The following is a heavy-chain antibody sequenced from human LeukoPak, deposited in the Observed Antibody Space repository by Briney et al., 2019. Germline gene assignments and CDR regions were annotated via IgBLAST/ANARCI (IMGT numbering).Heavy chain of an antibody. J-gene: IGHJ5*02. CDR3: ARGLYYYDSSGHIDWFDP. D-gene: IGHD3-22*01. V-gene: IGHV3-30*02. CDR2: IRYDGSNK. CDR1: GFTFSSYG. Sequence: GGSLRLSCAASGFTFSSYGMHWVRQAPGKGLEWVAFIRYDGSNKYYADSVKGRFTISRDNSKNTLYLQMNSLRAEDTAVYYCARGLYYYDSSGHIDWFDPWGQGTLVTVSS.